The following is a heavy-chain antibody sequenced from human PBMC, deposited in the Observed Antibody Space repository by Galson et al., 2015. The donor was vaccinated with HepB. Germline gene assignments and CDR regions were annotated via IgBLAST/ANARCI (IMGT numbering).Heavy chain of an antibody. J-gene: IGHJ4*02. CDR3: ARDRVIAAAGTVDY. V-gene: IGHV1-18*01. CDR2: ISAYNGNT. Sequence: SVKVSCKASGSTFTSYGISWVRQAPGQGLEWMGWISAYNGNTNYAQKLQGRVTMTTDTSTSTAYRELRSLRSDDTAVYYCARDRVIAAAGTVDYWVPGTLFTVSS. CDR1: GSTFTSYG. D-gene: IGHD6-13*01.